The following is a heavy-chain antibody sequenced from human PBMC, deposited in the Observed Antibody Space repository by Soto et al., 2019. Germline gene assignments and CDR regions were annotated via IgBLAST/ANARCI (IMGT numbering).Heavy chain of an antibody. V-gene: IGHV1-3*05. CDR1: GYTFISYA. J-gene: IGHJ4*02. Sequence: QVQLVQSGAEEKKPGASVKVSCKASGYTFISYAMHWVRQAPGQSLEWMGWINPGNGDTKYSQTLQGRVTLTRDTSASTAYMELASLSSGDTAVYYCAAGGGGSRYWGQGTLVTVSS. CDR3: AAGGGGSRY. CDR2: INPGNGDT. D-gene: IGHD2-15*01.